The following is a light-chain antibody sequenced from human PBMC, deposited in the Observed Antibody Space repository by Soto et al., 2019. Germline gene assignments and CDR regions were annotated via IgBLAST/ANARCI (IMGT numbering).Light chain of an antibody. V-gene: IGKV1-17*01. CDR2: ATS. CDR1: QGIRNY. J-gene: IGKJ2*01. CDR3: LQHNSYPYT. Sequence: DIQMTQSPFSLSASVGDRVTITCRASQGIRNYLGWFQQKPGEAPKRLIHATSSLEGGVPSRFSGSDSGTEFTLTISSLQPEDFATYYCLQHNSYPYTFGQGTKLEIK.